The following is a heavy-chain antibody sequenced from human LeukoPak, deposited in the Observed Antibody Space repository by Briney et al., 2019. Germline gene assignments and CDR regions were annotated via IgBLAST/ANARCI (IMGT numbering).Heavy chain of an antibody. Sequence: ASVKVSCKASGYTFTSYGISWVRQAPGQGLEWMGWISAYNGNTNYAQKLQGRVTMTTDTSTSTAYMELRSLRSDDTAVYYCARTGYSYGFENYYFDYWGQGTLVTVSS. CDR3: ARTGYSYGFENYYFDY. V-gene: IGHV1-18*01. CDR2: ISAYNGNT. J-gene: IGHJ4*02. D-gene: IGHD5-18*01. CDR1: GYTFTSYG.